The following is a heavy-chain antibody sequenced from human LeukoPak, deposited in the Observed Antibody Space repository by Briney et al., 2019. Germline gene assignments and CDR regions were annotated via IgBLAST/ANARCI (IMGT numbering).Heavy chain of an antibody. V-gene: IGHV4-59*08. CDR2: IYYSGST. Sequence: SETLSLTCTVSGGSISSYYWSWIRQPPGKGLEWIGYIYYSGSTNYNPSLKSRVTISVDTSKNQFSLRLSSVTAADTAVYYCARRGYSSDYWFDPWGQGTLVTVSS. CDR3: ARRGYSSDYWFDP. CDR1: GGSISSYY. D-gene: IGHD6-19*01. J-gene: IGHJ5*02.